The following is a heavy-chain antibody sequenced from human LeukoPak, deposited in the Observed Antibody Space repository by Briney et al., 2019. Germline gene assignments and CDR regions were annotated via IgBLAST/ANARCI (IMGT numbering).Heavy chain of an antibody. CDR3: ARERYYYARGGLDV. D-gene: IGHD3-10*02. Sequence: PSQTLSLTCTVSGGSISSGSYYWSWIRQPAGKGLEWIGRIYTSGSTNYNPSLKSRVTISVDTSKNQFSLKLRSVTAADTAVYYCARERYYYARGGLDVWGKGTTVTVSS. CDR1: GGSISSGSYY. V-gene: IGHV4-61*02. J-gene: IGHJ6*04. CDR2: IYTSGST.